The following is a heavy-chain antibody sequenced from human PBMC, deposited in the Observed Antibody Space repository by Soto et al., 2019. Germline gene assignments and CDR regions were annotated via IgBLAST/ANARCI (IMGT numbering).Heavy chain of an antibody. J-gene: IGHJ5*02. Sequence: PSETLSLTCTVSGASISSYYLSWIRQPPGKGLEWIGYIYYSGSTNYNPSLKSRVTISVDTSKNQFSLKLSSVTAADTAVYYCTRVNVVVPADIYWFDPWGQGTLVTVSS. V-gene: IGHV4-59*01. CDR2: IYYSGST. CDR1: GASISSYY. CDR3: TRVNVVVPADIYWFDP. D-gene: IGHD2-2*01.